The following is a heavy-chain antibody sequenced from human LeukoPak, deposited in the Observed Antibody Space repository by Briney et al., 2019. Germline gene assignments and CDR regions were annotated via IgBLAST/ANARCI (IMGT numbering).Heavy chain of an antibody. CDR2: INWNGGST. CDR3: ARGIGDSSGWLDY. Sequence: GESLKISCAASGFTFDDYGMSWVRQAPGKGLEWVSGINWNGGSTGYADSVKGRFTISRDNAKNSLYLLMNSLRAEDTALYYCARGIGDSSGWLDYWGQGTLVTVSS. CDR1: GFTFDDYG. V-gene: IGHV3-20*04. J-gene: IGHJ4*02. D-gene: IGHD6-19*01.